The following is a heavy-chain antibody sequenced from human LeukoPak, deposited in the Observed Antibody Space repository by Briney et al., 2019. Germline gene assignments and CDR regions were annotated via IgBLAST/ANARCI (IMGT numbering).Heavy chain of an antibody. Sequence: ASVTVSCKASGYTLTSYFIHWVRQAPRQGLERMGIINPSGGSTSYAQKFQGRVTMTRDTSTSTVYMELSSLRSEDTAVYYCARDQDWNYAFDIWGQGTMVTVSS. J-gene: IGHJ3*02. V-gene: IGHV1-46*01. CDR3: ARDQDWNYAFDI. D-gene: IGHD1-7*01. CDR1: GYTLTSYF. CDR2: INPSGGST.